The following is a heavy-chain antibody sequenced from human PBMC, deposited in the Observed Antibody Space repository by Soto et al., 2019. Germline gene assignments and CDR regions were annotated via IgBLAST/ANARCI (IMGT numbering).Heavy chain of an antibody. V-gene: IGHV3-48*02. CDR1: GFTFSSYS. D-gene: IGHD6-6*01. Sequence: GGSLRLSCAASGFTFSSYSMNWVRQAPGKGLEWVSYISSSSSTIYYADSVKGRFTISRDNAKNSLYLQMNSLRDEDTAVYYCARDLVGPDTSIAARRWGIPWGQGTLVTVSS. CDR3: ARDLVGPDTSIAARRWGIP. CDR2: ISSSSSTI. J-gene: IGHJ4*02.